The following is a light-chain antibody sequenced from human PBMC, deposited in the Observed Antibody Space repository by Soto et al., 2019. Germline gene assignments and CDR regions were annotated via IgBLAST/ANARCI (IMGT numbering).Light chain of an antibody. CDR2: DAS. CDR3: QQRNNWPPEIT. Sequence: EIVFIQSPSTLSLSPLERSTLSCRASQNISIYLAWYQQKPGQAPRLLIYDASNRATGIPARLSGSGSGTDFTLTISSLEPEDFAVYYCQQRNNWPPEITFGQGTRLEIK. V-gene: IGKV3-11*01. CDR1: QNISIY. J-gene: IGKJ5*01.